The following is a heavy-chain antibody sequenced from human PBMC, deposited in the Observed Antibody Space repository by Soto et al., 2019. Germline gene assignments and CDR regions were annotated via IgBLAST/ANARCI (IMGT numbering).Heavy chain of an antibody. CDR1: GGSISSGGYS. D-gene: IGHD6-6*01. J-gene: IGHJ4*02. Sequence: SETLSLTCTVSGGSISSGGYSWSWILQHPGKGLEWIGYIYYSGSTYYNASLKSRVTISVDTSKNQFSLKLSSVIAADTAVYYGARDGGQFVHDYWGQGTLVTVSS. V-gene: IGHV4-31*03. CDR2: IYYSGST. CDR3: ARDGGQFVHDY.